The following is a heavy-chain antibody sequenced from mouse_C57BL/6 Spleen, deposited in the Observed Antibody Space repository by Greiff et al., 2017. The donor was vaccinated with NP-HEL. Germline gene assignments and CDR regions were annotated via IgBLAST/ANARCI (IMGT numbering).Heavy chain of an antibody. CDR2: IDPETGGT. CDR3: TRSGRDYGSSYGFAY. J-gene: IGHJ3*01. Sequence: VQLQQSGAELVRPGASVTLSCKASGYTFTDYEMHWVKQTPVHGLEWIGAIDPETGGTAYNQKFKGKAILTADKSSSTAYMELRSLTSEDSAVYYCTRSGRDYGSSYGFAYGGQGTLVTVSA. V-gene: IGHV1-15*01. D-gene: IGHD1-1*01. CDR1: GYTFTDYE.